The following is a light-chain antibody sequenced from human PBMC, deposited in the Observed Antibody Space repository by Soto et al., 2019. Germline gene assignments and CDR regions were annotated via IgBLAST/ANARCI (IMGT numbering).Light chain of an antibody. Sequence: DIQMTQSPSSLSASVGDRVTITCRASQSISNYLNWFQQKPGKAPNLLIYDASSLQSGVPSRFSGSGSGTDFTLTISRLEPEDFAVYYCQQYGSSWTFGQGTKVDIK. CDR3: QQYGSSWT. V-gene: IGKV1-39*01. J-gene: IGKJ1*01. CDR2: DAS. CDR1: QSISNY.